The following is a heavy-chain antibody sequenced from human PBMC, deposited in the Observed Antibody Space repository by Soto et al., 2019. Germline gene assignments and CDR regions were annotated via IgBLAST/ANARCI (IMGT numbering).Heavy chain of an antibody. CDR1: GGSISSGDYY. Sequence: PSETPSLTCTVSGGSISSGDYYWSWIRQPPGKGLEWIGYIYYSGSTYYNPSLKSRVTISVDTSKNQFSLKLSSVTAADTAVYYCARGVAATPCWFDPWGQGNLVTVS. V-gene: IGHV4-30-4*01. CDR2: IYYSGST. D-gene: IGHD2-15*01. J-gene: IGHJ5*02. CDR3: ARGVAATPCWFDP.